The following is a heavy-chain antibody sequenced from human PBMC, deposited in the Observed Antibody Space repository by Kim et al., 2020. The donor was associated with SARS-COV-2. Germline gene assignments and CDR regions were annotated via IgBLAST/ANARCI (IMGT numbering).Heavy chain of an antibody. D-gene: IGHD3-22*01. CDR1: GFTFSSYA. Sequence: WGSLRLSCAASGFTFSSYAMHWVRQAPGKGLEWVAVISYDGSNKYYADSVKGRFTISRDNSKNTLYLQMNSLRAEDTAVYYCARDLFLYSSGYYTPLDYWGQGTLVTVSS. J-gene: IGHJ4*02. V-gene: IGHV3-30*04. CDR3: ARDLFLYSSGYYTPLDY. CDR2: ISYDGSNK.